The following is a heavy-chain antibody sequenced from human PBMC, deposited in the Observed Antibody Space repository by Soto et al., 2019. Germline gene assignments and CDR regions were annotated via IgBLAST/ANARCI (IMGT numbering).Heavy chain of an antibody. J-gene: IGHJ6*02. CDR1: GYTFTGYY. D-gene: IGHD4-17*01. V-gene: IGHV1-2*04. CDR3: AREQIRYGRSLYYYYGMDV. Sequence: ASVKVSCKASGYTFTGYYMHWVRQAPGQGLEWMGWINPNSGGTNYAQKFQGWVTMTRDTSISTAYMELSRLRSDDTAVYYCAREQIRYGRSLYYYYGMDVWGQGTTVTVSS. CDR2: INPNSGGT.